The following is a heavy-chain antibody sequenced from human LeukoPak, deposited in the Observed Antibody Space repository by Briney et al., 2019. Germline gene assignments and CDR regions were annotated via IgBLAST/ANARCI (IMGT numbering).Heavy chain of an antibody. V-gene: IGHV4-4*07. CDR3: AREGDILTVSDPYFDY. CDR2: IYTSGST. Sequence: PSETLSLTCTVSGGSISSYYWSWIRQPAGKGLEWIGRIYTSGSTNYNPSLKSRVTMSVDTSKNQFSLKLSSVTAADTAVYYCAREGDILTVSDPYFDYWGQGTLVTVSS. J-gene: IGHJ4*02. CDR1: GGSISSYY. D-gene: IGHD3-9*01.